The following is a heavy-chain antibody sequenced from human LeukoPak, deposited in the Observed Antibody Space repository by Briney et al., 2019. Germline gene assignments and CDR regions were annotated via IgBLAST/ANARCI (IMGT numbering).Heavy chain of an antibody. V-gene: IGHV4-34*01. CDR1: SGSLSGYY. CDR3: ARGVDL. J-gene: IGHJ2*01. Sequence: SETLSLTCGVSSGSLSGYYWRWIRQPPGGGLEWLGEITRSGSPNYNPSLKSRVTISGDTSKKQFSLNLESVTAADTGVYYCARGVDLWGRGTPVTVSS. CDR2: ITRSGSP.